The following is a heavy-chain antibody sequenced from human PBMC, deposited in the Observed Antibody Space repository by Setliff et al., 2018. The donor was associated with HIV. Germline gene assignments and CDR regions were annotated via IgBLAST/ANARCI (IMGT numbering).Heavy chain of an antibody. J-gene: IGHJ1*01. CDR1: GYTFTNSD. D-gene: IGHD3-22*01. Sequence: ASVKVSCKASGYTFTNSDINWVRQAPGQGLEWMGWMNPSSGHTGYAHKFQGRATVTRDTSISTAFMELSSLTSEDSAVYYCARGGGSSYLYDSRGSEYFQFWGQGALVTVSS. V-gene: IGHV1-8*02. CDR3: ARGGGSSYLYDSRGSEYFQF. CDR2: MNPSSGHT.